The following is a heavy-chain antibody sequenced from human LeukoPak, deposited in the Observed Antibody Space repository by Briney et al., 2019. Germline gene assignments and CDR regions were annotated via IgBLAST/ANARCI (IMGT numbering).Heavy chain of an antibody. V-gene: IGHV3-23*01. D-gene: IGHD5-12*01. J-gene: IGHJ4*02. CDR2: ISGSGGST. CDR1: GFTFSSYA. Sequence: PGGSLRLSCAASGFTFSSYAMNWVRQAPGKGLEWVSAISGSGGSTYYADSVKGRFTISRDNSKNTLYLQMNSLRAEDTAVYYCARVAGYSGYEPGYFEDWGQGTLVTVSS. CDR3: ARVAGYSGYEPGYFED.